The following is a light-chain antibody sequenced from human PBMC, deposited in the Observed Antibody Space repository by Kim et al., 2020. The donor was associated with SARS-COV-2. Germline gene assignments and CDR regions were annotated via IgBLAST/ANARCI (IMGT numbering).Light chain of an antibody. V-gene: IGKV1-39*01. CDR3: QQSYSTPLT. CDR2: AAS. CDR1: PSISSY. J-gene: IGKJ4*01. Sequence: ASVGDRVTITCRSSPSISSYLNWYQQKPGKAPKLLIYAASSLQSGVPSRFSGSGSGTDFTLTISSLQPEDFATYYCQQSYSTPLTFGGGTKVEIK.